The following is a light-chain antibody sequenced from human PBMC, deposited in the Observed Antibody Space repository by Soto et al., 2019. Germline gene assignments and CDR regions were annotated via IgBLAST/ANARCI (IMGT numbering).Light chain of an antibody. J-gene: IGKJ3*01. Sequence: EMVLTQSPGTLSLSPGERATLSCRASQTITNTRLAWYQQKPGQAPRLLIYAASRRATGIPDRFSGSGSGTDFTLTISRLEPEDFAVYYCQQYGRLPSGFAFGPGTTLDTK. CDR3: QQYGRLPSGFA. CDR2: AAS. V-gene: IGKV3-20*01. CDR1: QTITNTR.